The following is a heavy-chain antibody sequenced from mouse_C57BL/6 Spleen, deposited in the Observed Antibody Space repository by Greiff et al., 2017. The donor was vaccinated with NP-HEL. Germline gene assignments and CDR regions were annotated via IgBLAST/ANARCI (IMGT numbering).Heavy chain of an antibody. J-gene: IGHJ1*03. D-gene: IGHD2-3*01. V-gene: IGHV1-80*01. Sequence: QVQLQQSGAELVKPGASVKISCKASGYAFSSYWMNWVKQRPGKGLEWIGQIYPGDGDTNYNGKFKGKATLTADKSSSTAYMQLSSLTSEDSAVYFCARSDGYNWYFDVWGTGTTVTVSS. CDR2: IYPGDGDT. CDR3: ARSDGYNWYFDV. CDR1: GYAFSSYW.